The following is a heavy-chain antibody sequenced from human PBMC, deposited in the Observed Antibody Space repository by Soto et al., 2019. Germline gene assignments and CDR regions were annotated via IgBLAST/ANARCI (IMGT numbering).Heavy chain of an antibody. D-gene: IGHD2-2*02. CDR1: GFTFSDYY. CDR2: ISSSGSTI. V-gene: IGHV3-11*01. CDR3: AGDDGVVPVGIPSDYSMDV. J-gene: IGHJ6*02. Sequence: GGSLRLSCAASGFTFSDYYMSWIRQAPGKGLEWVSYISSSGSTIYYANSVKGRFTISRDNAKNSLYLQMNSLRVEYGDDYYGAGDDGVVPVGIPSDYSMDVRGQVTTVTV.